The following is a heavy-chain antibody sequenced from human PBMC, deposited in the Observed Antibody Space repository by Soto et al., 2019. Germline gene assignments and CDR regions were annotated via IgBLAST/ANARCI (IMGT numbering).Heavy chain of an antibody. CDR2: IYYSGSS. Sequence: QVQLQESGPGLVKPSETLSLTCTVSGGSISSYYWSWIRQPPGKGLEWIGFIYYSGSSSYNPSLKSRVTISVDTSKNQFSLKLSSVTAADTAVYSCARYSGTYYVYWGQGILVTVSS. V-gene: IGHV4-59*01. D-gene: IGHD1-26*01. J-gene: IGHJ4*02. CDR3: ARYSGTYYVY. CDR1: GGSISSYY.